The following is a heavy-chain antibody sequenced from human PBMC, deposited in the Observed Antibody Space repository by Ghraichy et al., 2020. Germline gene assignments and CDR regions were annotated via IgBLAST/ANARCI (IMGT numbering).Heavy chain of an antibody. Sequence: SETLSLTCTVSGGSINSYYWSWIRQPPGKGLEWIGYINYSGSTNYNPSLKSRVTISVETSKNQFSLKLTSVTAADTAVYYCARDRAYCNSTSCYYYGMDVWGQGTTDTVSS. CDR1: GGSINSYY. V-gene: IGHV4-59*01. D-gene: IGHD2-2*01. CDR3: ARDRAYCNSTSCYYYGMDV. CDR2: INYSGST. J-gene: IGHJ6*02.